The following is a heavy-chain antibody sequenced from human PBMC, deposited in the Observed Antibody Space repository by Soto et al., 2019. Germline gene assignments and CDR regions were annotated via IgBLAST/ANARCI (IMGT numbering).Heavy chain of an antibody. D-gene: IGHD1-26*01. V-gene: IGHV1-69*10. Sequence: ASVKVSCKASGGTFSSYAISWVRQAPGQGLEWMGGIIPIFGIANYAQKFQGRVTITADKSTSTAYMELSSLRSEDTAVYYCARVEELLPDNHDAFDIWGQGTMVTV. J-gene: IGHJ3*02. CDR1: GGTFSSYA. CDR2: IIPIFGIA. CDR3: ARVEELLPDNHDAFDI.